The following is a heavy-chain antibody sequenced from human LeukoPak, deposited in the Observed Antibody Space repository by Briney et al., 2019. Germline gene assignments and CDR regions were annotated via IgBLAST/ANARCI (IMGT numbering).Heavy chain of an antibody. V-gene: IGHV4-38-2*02. CDR2: SIHTGTI. J-gene: IGHJ4*02. Sequence: SETLCLSCTVSGDSISNGYYWGWIRQPPGKGLEGIGRSIHTGTIYYNPSLTSRFAISFDTSNNQFSLKVRSVTAADTAVYYCARGRSGYGGNSGIASCDYWGQGTLVAVSS. CDR3: ARGRSGYGGNSGIASCDY. D-gene: IGHD4-23*01. CDR1: GDSISNGYY.